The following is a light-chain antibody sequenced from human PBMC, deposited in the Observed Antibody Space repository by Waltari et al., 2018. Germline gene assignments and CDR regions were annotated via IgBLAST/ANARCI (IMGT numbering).Light chain of an antibody. CDR3: QQYNNWPPK. Sequence: EIVMTQSPATLSVSPGERATLSCRASQSVSSNLAWYQQKPGQAPRLPIYGDSTRATGIPARFSGSGSGTEFTLTISSLQSEDFAVYYCQQYNNWPPKFGQGTKVEIK. CDR2: GDS. V-gene: IGKV3-15*01. CDR1: QSVSSN. J-gene: IGKJ1*01.